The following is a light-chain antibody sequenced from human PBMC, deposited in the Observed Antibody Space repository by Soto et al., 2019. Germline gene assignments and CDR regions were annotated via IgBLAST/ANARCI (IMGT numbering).Light chain of an antibody. CDR2: GAS. Sequence: EIVLTQSPGTLSLSPGERATLSCRASQSVSSSYLAWYQQKPGQAPRLLIYGASSRATGIPDRFSGSGSGTDFTLTISRLEPEDFALYYCQQYGSSPGAFDQGTKLEIK. CDR3: QQYGSSPGA. J-gene: IGKJ2*01. V-gene: IGKV3-20*01. CDR1: QSVSSSY.